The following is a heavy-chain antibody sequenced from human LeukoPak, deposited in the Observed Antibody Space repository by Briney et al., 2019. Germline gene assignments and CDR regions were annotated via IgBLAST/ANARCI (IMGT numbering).Heavy chain of an antibody. CDR3: ARARDSFLWQQLALFDY. D-gene: IGHD6-13*01. J-gene: IGHJ4*02. V-gene: IGHV1-18*01. Sequence: ASVKVSCKASGYTFTTYGLSWVRQAPGQGLEWMGWISAYNGNTNYAQKLQGRVTMTTDTSTSTAYMELRSLRSDDTAVYYCARARDSFLWQQLALFDYWGQGTLVTVSS. CDR2: ISAYNGNT. CDR1: GYTFTTYG.